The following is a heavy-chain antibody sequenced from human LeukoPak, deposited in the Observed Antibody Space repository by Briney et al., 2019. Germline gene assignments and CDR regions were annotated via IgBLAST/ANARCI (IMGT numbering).Heavy chain of an antibody. J-gene: IGHJ6*03. D-gene: IGHD2-2*02. CDR1: GGSFSGYY. CDR3: ARPRYCSSTSCYSYYYYMDV. CDR2: INHSGST. V-gene: IGHV4-34*01. Sequence: PSETLSLTCAVYGGSFSGYYWSWIRQPPGKGLEWIGEINHSGSTNYNPSLKSRVTISVDTSKNQFSLKLSSVTAADTAVYYCARPRYCSSTSCYSYYYYMDVWGKGTTVTVSS.